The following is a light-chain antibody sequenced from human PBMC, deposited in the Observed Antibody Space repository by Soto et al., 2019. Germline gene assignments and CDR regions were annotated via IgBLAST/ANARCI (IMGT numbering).Light chain of an antibody. CDR3: QQYGSSPLFT. V-gene: IGKV3-20*01. CDR2: GAS. Sequence: EIVLTQSPGTLSLSPGERATLSCRASQSVSSGYLAWYQQKPGQAPSLLIYGASSMATGIPDRFSGSGSGTEFTLTTSRMEPEDFSVYYCQQYGSSPLFTFGRGTKVDIK. CDR1: QSVSSGY. J-gene: IGKJ3*01.